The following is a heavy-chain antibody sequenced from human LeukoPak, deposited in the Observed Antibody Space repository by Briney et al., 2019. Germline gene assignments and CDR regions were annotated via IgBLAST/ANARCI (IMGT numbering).Heavy chain of an antibody. CDR2: ISSGGTTI. Sequence: GGSLRLSCAASGMSFSSYEMNWVRQAPGKGLEWVSYISSGGTTIYYADSVKGRFTISRDNAKNSLYLQMNNPGAEDTAVYYCASARLYSSSWYCYFDYWGRGTLVTVSS. V-gene: IGHV3-48*03. D-gene: IGHD6-13*01. CDR1: GMSFSSYE. J-gene: IGHJ4*02. CDR3: ASARLYSSSWYCYFDY.